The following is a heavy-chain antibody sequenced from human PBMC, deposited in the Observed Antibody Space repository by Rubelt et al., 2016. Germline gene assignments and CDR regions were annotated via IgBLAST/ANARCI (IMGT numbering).Heavy chain of an antibody. J-gene: IGHJ4*02. CDR1: GFTFSSYA. CDR3: AREEVVHGFDY. CDR2: IYSGGST. V-gene: IGHV3-53*01. Sequence: GGSLRLSCAASGFTFSSYAMSWVRQAPGKGLEWVSVIYSGGSTYYADSVKGRFTISRDNSKNTLYLQMNSLRAEDTAVYYCAREEVVHGFDYWGQGTLVTVSS. D-gene: IGHD2-2*01.